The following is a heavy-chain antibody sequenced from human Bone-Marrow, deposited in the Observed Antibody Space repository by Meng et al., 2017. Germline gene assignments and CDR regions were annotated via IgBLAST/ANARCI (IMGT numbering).Heavy chain of an antibody. CDR2: INSDGSST. D-gene: IGHD3-10*01. CDR3: ARESFGYYGSGSFDY. J-gene: IGHJ4*02. CDR1: GFTFSSYW. Sequence: GESLKISCAASGFTFSSYWMHWVRQAPGKGLVWVSRINSDGSSTSYADSVKGRFTISRDNAKNTLYLQMNSLRAEDTAVYYCARESFGYYGSGSFDYWGQGTLVTVSS. V-gene: IGHV3-74*01.